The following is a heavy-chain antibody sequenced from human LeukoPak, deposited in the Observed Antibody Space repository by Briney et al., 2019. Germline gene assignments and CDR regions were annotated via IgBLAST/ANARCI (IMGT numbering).Heavy chain of an antibody. CDR1: GYTFTSYY. CDR2: INPSGGST. CDR3: AREANGYKFLDY. D-gene: IGHD1-1*01. V-gene: IGHV1-46*01. J-gene: IGHJ4*02. Sequence: ASVKVSCKASGYTFTSYYMHWVRQAPGQGLEWMGIINPSGGSTSYAQEFQGRVTMTRDTSTSTVYMELSSLRSEDTAVYYCAREANGYKFLDYWGQGTLVTVSS.